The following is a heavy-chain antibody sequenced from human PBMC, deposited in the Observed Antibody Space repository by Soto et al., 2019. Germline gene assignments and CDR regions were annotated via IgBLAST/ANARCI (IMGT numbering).Heavy chain of an antibody. CDR3: ASPRYCSGGSCRSNDAFDI. V-gene: IGHV4-39*01. Sequence: SETLSPTRTVSCGSISSSSYYWGGNRQPPGKGLEWIGSIYYSGSTYYNPSLKSRVTISVDTSKNQFSLKLSSVTAADTAVYYCASPRYCSGGSCRSNDAFDIWGQGTMVTVSS. D-gene: IGHD2-15*01. CDR2: IYYSGST. J-gene: IGHJ3*02. CDR1: CGSISSSSYY.